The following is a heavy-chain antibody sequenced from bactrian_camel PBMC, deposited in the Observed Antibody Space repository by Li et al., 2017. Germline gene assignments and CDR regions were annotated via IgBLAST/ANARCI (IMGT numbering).Heavy chain of an antibody. Sequence: QAPGREREGVACIDKRDDPDYIRPVKGRFTISKDVAKNTLYLEINNVKYEDAGTYYCAARRSSPCSRPLGDYDYWGQGTQVTVS. CDR3: AARRSSPCSRPLGDYDY. V-gene: IGHV3S67*01. J-gene: IGHJ4*01. D-gene: IGHD5*01. CDR2: IDKRDDP.